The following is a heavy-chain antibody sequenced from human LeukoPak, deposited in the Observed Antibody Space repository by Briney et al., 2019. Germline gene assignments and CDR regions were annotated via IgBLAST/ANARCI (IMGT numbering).Heavy chain of an antibody. J-gene: IGHJ4*02. Sequence: SETLSLTCTVSGGSISSYYWSWIRQPPGKGLEWIGYIYTSGSTNYNPSLKSRVTISVDTSKNQFSLKLSSVAAADTAVYYCARLTYYDFWSGYYNGHYYFDYWGQGTLVTVSS. V-gene: IGHV4-4*09. CDR1: GGSISSYY. CDR2: IYTSGST. D-gene: IGHD3-3*01. CDR3: ARLTYYDFWSGYYNGHYYFDY.